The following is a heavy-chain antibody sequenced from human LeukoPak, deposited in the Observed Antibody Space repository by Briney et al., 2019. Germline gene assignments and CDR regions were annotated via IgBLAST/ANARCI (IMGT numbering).Heavy chain of an antibody. J-gene: IGHJ4*02. CDR2: INTDGSST. CDR3: ADARWELREPIH. V-gene: IGHV3-74*01. D-gene: IGHD1-26*01. CDR1: GFTFSSYW. Sequence: GGSLRLSCAASGFTFSSYWMHWVRQAPGKGLVWVSRINTDGSSTSYADSVKGRFTISRDNSKNTLYLQMNSLRPEDTAVYYCADARWELREPIHWGQGTLVTVSS.